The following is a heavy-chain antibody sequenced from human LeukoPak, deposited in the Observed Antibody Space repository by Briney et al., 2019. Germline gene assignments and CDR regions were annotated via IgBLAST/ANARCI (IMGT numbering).Heavy chain of an antibody. J-gene: IGHJ4*02. V-gene: IGHV4-59*07. D-gene: IGHD3-22*01. CDR3: ASVPIYYYDSSGYRYYYFDY. CDR2: IYYSVST. CDR1: GGSIISYY. Sequence: SDTLSLTSTVSGGSIISYYWSWIRQHPGKGLEWIGYIYYSVSTNYNPSRKCRVTISVDTTKNQITLKLSSVTAADTVVYYCASVPIYYYDSSGYRYYYFDYWGQGTMVTVSS.